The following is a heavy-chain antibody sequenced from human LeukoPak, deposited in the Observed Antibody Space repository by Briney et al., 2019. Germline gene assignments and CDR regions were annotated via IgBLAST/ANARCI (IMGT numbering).Heavy chain of an antibody. CDR1: GFTFDDYA. V-gene: IGHV3-43*02. D-gene: IGHD2-2*01. J-gene: IGHJ6*02. CDR2: ISGDGGST. CDR3: AKSEVPAATTNYYFYYGMDV. Sequence: QSGGSLRLSCAASGFTFDDYAMHWVRQAPGKGLEWVSHISGDGGSTYYADSVKGRFTISRDNSKNSLYLQMNSLRTEDIAFYYCAKSEVPAATTNYYFYYGMDVWGQGTTVTVSS.